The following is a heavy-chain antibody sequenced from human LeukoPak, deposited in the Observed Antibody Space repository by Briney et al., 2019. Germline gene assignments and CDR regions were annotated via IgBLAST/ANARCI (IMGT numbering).Heavy chain of an antibody. CDR3: ARPLSLGYCSGGSCYGRGAWFDR. CDR1: GDSISSYY. V-gene: IGHV4-59*12. D-gene: IGHD2-15*01. J-gene: IGHJ5*02. CDR2: IYCSGST. Sequence: SETLSLTCTVSGDSISSYYWSWIRQPPGKGLEWIGYIYCSGSTNYNPSLKSRVTISVDTSKNQFSLKLRSVTAADTAVYYCARPLSLGYCSGGSCYGRGAWFDRWGQGTLVTVSS.